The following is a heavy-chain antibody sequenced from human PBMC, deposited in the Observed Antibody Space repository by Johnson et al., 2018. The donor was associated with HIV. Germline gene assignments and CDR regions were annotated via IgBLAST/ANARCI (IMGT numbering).Heavy chain of an antibody. Sequence: QVQLVESGGVLVQPGRSLRLSCAASGFTFSTYGMHWVRQAPGKGLEWVAFIRYDGSNKYYADSVKGRFTISRDNSKSTLFLLMNSLRAEDTAVYYCARSLCGGDCFSDAFDIWGQGTMVTVSS. J-gene: IGHJ3*02. CDR1: GFTFSTYG. CDR2: IRYDGSNK. D-gene: IGHD2-21*02. CDR3: ARSLCGGDCFSDAFDI. V-gene: IGHV3-30*02.